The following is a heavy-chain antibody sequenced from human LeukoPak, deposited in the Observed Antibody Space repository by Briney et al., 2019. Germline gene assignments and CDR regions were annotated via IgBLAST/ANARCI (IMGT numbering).Heavy chain of an antibody. V-gene: IGHV3-30-3*01. D-gene: IGHD6-13*01. Sequence: GGSLRLSCAASGLTFSSYAMHWVRQAPGKGLEWVAVISYGGSNKYYADSVKGRFTISRDNSKNTLYLQMTSLTAEDTAIYYCANSIAAARGYYFDYWGQGTLVTVSS. CDR1: GLTFSSYA. CDR3: ANSIAAARGYYFDY. J-gene: IGHJ4*02. CDR2: ISYGGSNK.